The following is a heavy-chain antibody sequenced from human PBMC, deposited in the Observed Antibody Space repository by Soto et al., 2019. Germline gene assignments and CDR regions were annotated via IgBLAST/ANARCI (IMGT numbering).Heavy chain of an antibody. CDR3: ARDHGGNSWFDP. V-gene: IGHV1-69*13. CDR1: GGTFSSYA. D-gene: IGHD2-21*02. Sequence: ASVKVSCKASGGTFSSYAISWVRQAPGQGLEWMGGIIPIFGTANYAQKFQGRVTITADESASTAYMELSSLRSEDTAVYYCARDHGGNSWFDPWGQGTLVTVSS. J-gene: IGHJ5*02. CDR2: IIPIFGTA.